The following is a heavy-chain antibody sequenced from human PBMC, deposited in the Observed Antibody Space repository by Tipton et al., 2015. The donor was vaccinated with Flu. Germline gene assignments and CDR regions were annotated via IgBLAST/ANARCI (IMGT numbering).Heavy chain of an antibody. V-gene: IGHV3-30*02. CDR2: THCDGTDK. CDR3: AQDLDY. CDR1: DDSCIFA. J-gene: IGHJ4*02. Sequence: GSLRLSCVVSDDSCIFAMHWVRQAPGRGLEWVAFTHCDGTDKSYAESVKGRFTVSRDKSKNTVSLEMNSLRSDDTAVYYCAQDLDYWGQGALVTVSS.